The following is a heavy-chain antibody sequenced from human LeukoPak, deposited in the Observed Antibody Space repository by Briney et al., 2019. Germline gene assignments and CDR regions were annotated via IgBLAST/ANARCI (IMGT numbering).Heavy chain of an antibody. J-gene: IGHJ4*02. Sequence: GGSLRLSCAASGFTFSSYSMNWVRQAPGKGLEWVSSISSSGTYIYYADSVKGRFTISRDNSKNTLYLQMNSLKTEDTAVYYCSRFEHSSSWYAGTPGDYWGQGTLVTVSS. V-gene: IGHV3-21*03. D-gene: IGHD6-13*01. CDR2: ISSSGTYI. CDR3: SRFEHSSSWYAGTPGDY. CDR1: GFTFSSYS.